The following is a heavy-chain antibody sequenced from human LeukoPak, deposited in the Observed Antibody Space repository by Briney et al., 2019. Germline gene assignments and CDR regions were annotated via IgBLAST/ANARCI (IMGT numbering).Heavy chain of an antibody. J-gene: IGHJ4*02. Sequence: PGGSLRLSCAASGFTFSDYYMSWIRQAPGKGLEWVSYISSSGSTIYHADSVKGRFTISRDNAKNSLYLQMNSLRAEDTAVYYGARDSDSSGYPPDYWGQGTLVTVSS. D-gene: IGHD3-22*01. CDR2: ISSSGSTI. CDR1: GFTFSDYY. V-gene: IGHV3-11*01. CDR3: ARDSDSSGYPPDY.